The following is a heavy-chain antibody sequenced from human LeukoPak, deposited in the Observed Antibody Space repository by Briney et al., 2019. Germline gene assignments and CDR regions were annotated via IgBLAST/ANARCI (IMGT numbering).Heavy chain of an antibody. CDR2: INHSGST. D-gene: IGHD6-13*01. V-gene: IGHV4-34*01. Sequence: ETLSLTCAVYGGSFSGYYWSWIRQPPGKRLEWIGEINHSGSTNYNPSLKSRVTISVDTSKNQFSLKLSSVTAADTAVYYCARVTYSSSWSAPGNYYFDYWGQGTLVTVSS. CDR3: ARVTYSSSWSAPGNYYFDY. CDR1: GGSFSGYY. J-gene: IGHJ4*02.